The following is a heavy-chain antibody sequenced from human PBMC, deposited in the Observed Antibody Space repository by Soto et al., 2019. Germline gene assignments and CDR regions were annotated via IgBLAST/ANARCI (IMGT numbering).Heavy chain of an antibody. J-gene: IGHJ4*02. CDR2: IIPILGIA. Sequence: GTFSVYTIICVRQAPGQGLEWMGRIIPILGIANYAQKFQGRVTITADKSTSTAYMELSSLRSEDTAVYYCAKGGYTFAYEWGQGALVTVSS. D-gene: IGHD5-18*01. V-gene: IGHV1-69*02. CDR3: AKGGYTFAYE. CDR1: GTFSVYT.